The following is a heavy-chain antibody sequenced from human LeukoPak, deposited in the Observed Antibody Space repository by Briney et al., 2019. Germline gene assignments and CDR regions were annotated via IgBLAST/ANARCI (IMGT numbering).Heavy chain of an antibody. CDR1: GFTFSDYH. CDR2: ISSSSGTT. Sequence: GGSLRLSCAASGFTFSDYHMSWIRQAPGKGLEWVSYISSSSGTTYYADSVKGRFTISRDNAKNSLYLQMNRLRAEDTAVYYCANFGCTSTSCLDYWGQGTLVTVSS. J-gene: IGHJ4*02. CDR3: ANFGCTSTSCLDY. D-gene: IGHD2-2*01. V-gene: IGHV3-11*01.